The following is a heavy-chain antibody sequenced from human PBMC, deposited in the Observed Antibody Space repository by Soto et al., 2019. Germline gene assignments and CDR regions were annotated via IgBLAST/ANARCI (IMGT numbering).Heavy chain of an antibody. V-gene: IGHV3-53*01. CDR3: ARATSVAGVDY. Sequence: PGGSLRLSCAASGFTVSSNYMSWVRQAPGKGLEWVSVIYSGGSTYYADSVKGRFTISRDNSKNTLYLQMNSLRAEDTAVYYCARATSVAGVDYWGQGTTVTVSS. CDR2: IYSGGST. D-gene: IGHD6-19*01. J-gene: IGHJ4*03. CDR1: GFTVSSNY.